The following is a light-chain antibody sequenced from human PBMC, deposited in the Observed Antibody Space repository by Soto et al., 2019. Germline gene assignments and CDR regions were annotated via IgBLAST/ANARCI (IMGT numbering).Light chain of an antibody. Sequence: QSVLTQPPSASGAPGQRVTISCSGSSSNIGSNTVNWYQQLPGTAPKLLIYSHNQRPSGVPDRFSVSKSGTSASLAISGLQPEDEADYYCATWDDNLDGYVFGTGTKLTVL. CDR2: SHN. CDR3: ATWDDNLDGYV. J-gene: IGLJ1*01. CDR1: SSNIGSNT. V-gene: IGLV1-44*01.